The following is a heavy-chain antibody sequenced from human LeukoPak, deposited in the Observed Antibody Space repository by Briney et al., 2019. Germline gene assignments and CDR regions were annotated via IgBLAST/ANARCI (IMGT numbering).Heavy chain of an antibody. D-gene: IGHD3-22*01. Sequence: GRSLRLSCAASGFTFSSYGMHWVRQAPGKGLEWVAVISYDGSNKYYADSVKGRFTISRDNSKNTLYLQMNSLRAEDTAVYYCARGRYYLDSRGYSSFYYWGQGTLVAVSP. CDR1: GFTFSSYG. V-gene: IGHV3-30*03. CDR3: ARGRYYLDSRGYSSFYY. CDR2: ISYDGSNK. J-gene: IGHJ4*02.